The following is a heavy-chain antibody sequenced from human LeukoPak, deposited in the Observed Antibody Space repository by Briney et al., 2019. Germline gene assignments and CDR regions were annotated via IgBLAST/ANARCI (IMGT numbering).Heavy chain of an antibody. V-gene: IGHV1-8*01. CDR3: ARAPAAATFDY. CDR1: GYTFINYD. Sequence: ASVKVSCKASGYTFINYDINWVRQAPGQGLEWMGWMNPNSGNTGYAQKFQGRVTMTRDTSISTAYMELSRLRSDDTAVYYCARAPAAATFDYWGQGTLVTVSS. D-gene: IGHD2-2*01. J-gene: IGHJ4*02. CDR2: MNPNSGNT.